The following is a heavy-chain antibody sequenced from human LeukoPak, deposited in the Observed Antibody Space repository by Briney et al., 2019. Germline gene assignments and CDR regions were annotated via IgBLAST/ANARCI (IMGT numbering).Heavy chain of an antibody. CDR3: VREGATYYDILTGYYHLDY. V-gene: IGHV3-30*01. D-gene: IGHD3-9*01. Sequence: GGSLRLSCAASGFTFSSYALHWFRQAPGKGPEWVAVISYDGRNKYYGESMKGRFTISRDNSKNTLSLQMDSLRGEDTAVYYCVREGATYYDILTGYYHLDYWGQGTLVTVSS. J-gene: IGHJ4*02. CDR1: GFTFSSYA. CDR2: ISYDGRNK.